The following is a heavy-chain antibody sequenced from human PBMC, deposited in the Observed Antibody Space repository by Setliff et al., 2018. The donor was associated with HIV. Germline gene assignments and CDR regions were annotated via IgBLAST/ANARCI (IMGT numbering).Heavy chain of an antibody. CDR3: ARVSTAVTAAPLDY. V-gene: IGHV4-34*12. J-gene: IGHJ4*02. D-gene: IGHD4-17*01. Sequence: SETLSLTCTLYGGSLTNYYWTWIRQSPEKGLEWIGEIVDSGSTNYSPSLKSRVTMSVDTSKSQFSLRLESMTAADTAMYYCARVSTAVTAAPLDYWSQGTLVTVSS. CDR2: IVDSGST. CDR1: GGSLTNYY.